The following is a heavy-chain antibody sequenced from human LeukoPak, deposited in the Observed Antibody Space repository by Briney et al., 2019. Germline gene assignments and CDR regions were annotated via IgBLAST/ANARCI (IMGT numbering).Heavy chain of an antibody. D-gene: IGHD3-9*01. Sequence: SETLSLTCAVYGGSFSGYYWSWIRQPPGKGLEWIGEINHSGSTNYKPSLKSRVTISVDTSKNQFSLKLSSVTAADTAVYYCARVLRYFRRYYYYGMDVWGQGTTVTVSS. CDR3: ARVLRYFRRYYYYGMDV. CDR1: GGSFSGYY. J-gene: IGHJ6*02. CDR2: INHSGST. V-gene: IGHV4-34*01.